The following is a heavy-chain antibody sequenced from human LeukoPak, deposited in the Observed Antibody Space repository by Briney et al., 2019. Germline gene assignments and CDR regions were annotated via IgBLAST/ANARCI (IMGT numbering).Heavy chain of an antibody. CDR1: GFTFTSYS. V-gene: IGHV3-23*01. J-gene: IGHJ4*02. CDR2: ISGGGGST. CDR3: AKGGKWDVTPFDY. D-gene: IGHD1-26*01. Sequence: GGSLRLSCAASGFTFTSYSMNWVRQAPGKGLEWASTISGGGGSTYYADSVKGRFTISRDNSKNTLYLQVNSLRAEDTAVYYCAKGGKWDVTPFDYWGQRTLVTVSS.